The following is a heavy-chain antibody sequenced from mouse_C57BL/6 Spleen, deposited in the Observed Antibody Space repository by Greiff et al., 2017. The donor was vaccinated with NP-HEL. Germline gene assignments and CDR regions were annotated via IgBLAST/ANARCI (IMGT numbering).Heavy chain of an antibody. Sequence: QVQLQQSGPEPVKPGASVKISCKASGYAFSSSWMNWVKQRPGKGLEWIGRIYPGDGDTNYNGKFKGKATLTADKSSSTAYMQLSSLTSEDSAVYFCARSPYYGSSNWYFDVWGTGTTVTVSS. J-gene: IGHJ1*03. V-gene: IGHV1-82*01. CDR3: ARSPYYGSSNWYFDV. CDR1: GYAFSSSW. CDR2: IYPGDGDT. D-gene: IGHD1-1*01.